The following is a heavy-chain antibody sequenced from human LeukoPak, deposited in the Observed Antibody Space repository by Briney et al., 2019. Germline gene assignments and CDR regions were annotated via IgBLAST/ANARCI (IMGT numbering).Heavy chain of an antibody. CDR3: ARDSGWWRFDF. CDR2: IKEDGSER. CDR1: GLNFSSRW. D-gene: IGHD6-13*01. J-gene: IGHJ4*02. V-gene: IGHV3-7*03. Sequence: GGSLRLSCAASGLNFSSRWMNWVRQAPGQGLEWVASIKEDGSERHYVDSVKGRFTISRDNGKNSLYLQMNSLRAEDTAVYYCARDSGWWRFDFWGQGTLVTVSS.